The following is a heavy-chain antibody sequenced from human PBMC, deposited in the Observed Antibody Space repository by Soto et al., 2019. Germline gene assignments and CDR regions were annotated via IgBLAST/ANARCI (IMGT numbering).Heavy chain of an antibody. CDR3: AKGISGSSSWWGYYYGMDV. J-gene: IGHJ6*02. Sequence: PGGSLRLSCAASGFPFSSYAMSWVRQAPGKGLEWVSAISGSGGSTYDADSVKGRFTISRDNSKNTLYLQMNSLRAEDTAVYYCAKGISGSSSWWGYYYGMDVWGQGTTVTVSS. D-gene: IGHD6-13*01. CDR2: ISGSGGST. CDR1: GFPFSSYA. V-gene: IGHV3-23*01.